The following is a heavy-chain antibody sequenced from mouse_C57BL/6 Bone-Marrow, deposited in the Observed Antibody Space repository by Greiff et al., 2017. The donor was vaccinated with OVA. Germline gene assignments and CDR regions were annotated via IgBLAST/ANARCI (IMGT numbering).Heavy chain of an antibody. D-gene: IGHD2-5*01. Sequence: EVQVVESGGGLVQPKGSLKLSCAASGFSFNTYAMNWVRQAPGKGLEWVARIRSKSNNYATYYADSVKDRFTISRDDSESMLYLQMNNLKTEDTAMYYCVRQGVYYSNYVPYWGQGTLVTVSA. CDR2: IRSKSNNYAT. J-gene: IGHJ3*01. CDR1: GFSFNTYA. V-gene: IGHV10-1*01. CDR3: VRQGVYYSNYVPY.